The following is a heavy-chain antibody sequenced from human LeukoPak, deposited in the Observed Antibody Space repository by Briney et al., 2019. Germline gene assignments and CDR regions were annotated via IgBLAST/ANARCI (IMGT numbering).Heavy chain of an antibody. J-gene: IGHJ4*02. Sequence: PGGSLRLSCAASGFTFDDYSMHWVRHAPGKSLEWVSLISWNGGSTYYADSVKGRFTISRDNSKNSLYLQMNSLRAEDTALYYCAKDGKNYFDYWGQGTLVTVSS. V-gene: IGHV3-43D*03. CDR1: GFTFDDYS. CDR3: AKDGKNYFDY. CDR2: ISWNGGST.